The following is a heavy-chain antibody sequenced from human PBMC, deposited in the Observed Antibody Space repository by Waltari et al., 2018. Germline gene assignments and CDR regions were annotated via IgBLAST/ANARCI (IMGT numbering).Heavy chain of an antibody. CDR3: ARHWKKSGYRFDP. V-gene: IGHV4-39*01. D-gene: IGHD5-12*01. CDR1: GGSISSSRYY. Sequence: QLQLQESGPGLVKPSETLSLTCTVSGGSISSSRYYWGWIRQSPGKGVEWIGSMYYSGIIAYNPTLQSRVTISGDTSKNQFSLRLSSVTAADTAVYYCARHWKKSGYRFDPWGQGTLVTVSS. CDR2: MYYSGII. J-gene: IGHJ5*02.